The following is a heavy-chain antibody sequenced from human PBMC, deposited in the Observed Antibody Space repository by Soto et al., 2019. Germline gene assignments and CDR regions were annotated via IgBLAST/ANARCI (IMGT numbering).Heavy chain of an antibody. J-gene: IGHJ6*02. Sequence: QITLKESGPTLVKPTQTLTLTCTFSGFSVSTSGVGVAWIRQSPGKALEWLALIYWDNDKRYSPILQSRVTNTKDTSKNQVVLTMTNMDPVDTATYYCAHKGGRGAGMDVWGQGTTVTVSS. CDR2: IYWDNDK. D-gene: IGHD2-15*01. V-gene: IGHV2-5*02. CDR1: GFSVSTSGVG. CDR3: AHKGGRGAGMDV.